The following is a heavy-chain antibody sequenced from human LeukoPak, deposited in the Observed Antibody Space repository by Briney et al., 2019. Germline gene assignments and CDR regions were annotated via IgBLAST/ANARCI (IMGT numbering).Heavy chain of an antibody. CDR1: GFTFNSYD. J-gene: IGHJ4*02. CDR2: LSGSGGDT. D-gene: IGHD5-24*01. CDR3: ATDAIATLSSFDY. Sequence: GGSLRLSCATSGFTFNSYDMTWVRQAPGKGLEWVSGLSGSGGDTDYADSVKGRFTISRDNSRNTLYLQMNSLRSEDTAVYYCATDAIATLSSFDYWGQGSLVTVSS. V-gene: IGHV3-23*01.